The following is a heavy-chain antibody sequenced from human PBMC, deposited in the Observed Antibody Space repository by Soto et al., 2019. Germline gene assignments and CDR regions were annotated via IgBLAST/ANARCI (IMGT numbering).Heavy chain of an antibody. CDR1: GFTFSSYA. J-gene: IGHJ3*02. D-gene: IGHD3-10*01. Sequence: EVQLLESGGGLVQPGGSLRLSCAASGFTFSSYAMSWVRQAPGKGLEWVSAMSGSGGTTYYADSVKGRFTFSRDNSKNTLYLQMNSLRAEYAAVYYCAKAADGWFGAFDIWGQGTMVTSSS. CDR2: MSGSGGTT. V-gene: IGHV3-23*01. CDR3: AKAADGWFGAFDI.